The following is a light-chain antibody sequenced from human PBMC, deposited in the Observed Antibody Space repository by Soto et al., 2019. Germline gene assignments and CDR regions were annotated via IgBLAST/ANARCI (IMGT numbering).Light chain of an antibody. V-gene: IGKV3-15*01. J-gene: IGKJ1*01. CDR1: QSVSSN. Sequence: EIVMTQSPATLSVSPGERATLSCRASQSVSSNLAWYQQKPGQAPRLLIYGASTRATGIPAGFSGSGSGTEFPLTISSLQSEEFAVYYCQQYNNWPRTFGQGTKVEIK. CDR3: QQYNNWPRT. CDR2: GAS.